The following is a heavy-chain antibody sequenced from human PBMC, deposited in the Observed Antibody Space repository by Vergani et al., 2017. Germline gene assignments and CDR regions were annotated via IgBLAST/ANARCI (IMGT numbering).Heavy chain of an antibody. Sequence: QVQLVQSGAEVKKPGSSVKVSCKASGGTFSSYAITWVRRAPGQGLEGRGRIIPIFVTANYAKKFQGRVTITADESTSTAYMELSSLRSEDTAVYYCARVGIKIHGMDVWGQGTTVTVSS. CDR2: IIPIFVTA. J-gene: IGHJ6*02. D-gene: IGHD3-10*01. CDR1: GGTFSSYA. CDR3: ARVGIKIHGMDV. V-gene: IGHV1-69*18.